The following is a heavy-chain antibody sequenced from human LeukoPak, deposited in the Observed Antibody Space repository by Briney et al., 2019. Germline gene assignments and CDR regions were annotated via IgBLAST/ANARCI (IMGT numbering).Heavy chain of an antibody. D-gene: IGHD3-10*01. J-gene: IGHJ6*04. Sequence: GRSLRLSCAASGFPFSSYAMHWVRKAPGKGLEWVAVITYDGSNKYYADSGKGRFTISRDTSKNTLYLQMNGLRAEDTAVYYCARPMVRGSEYYYYGMAVWGKGPTVTVSS. CDR2: ITYDGSNK. V-gene: IGHV3-30*04. CDR3: ARPMVRGSEYYYYGMAV. CDR1: GFPFSSYA.